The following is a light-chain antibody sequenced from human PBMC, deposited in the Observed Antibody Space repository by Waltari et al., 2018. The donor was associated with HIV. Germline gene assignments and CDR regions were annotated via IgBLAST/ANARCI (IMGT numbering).Light chain of an antibody. CDR3: AAWDDRLNRV. CDR2: KNN. CDR1: NSNIGSNY. V-gene: IGLV1-47*01. Sequence: QSVLTQPPSASGTPGQRATISCFGSNSNIGSNYVYWYQQLPGMAPKLLIYKNNRRAAGVLYRCSGSKSGTAASQAISGLRSEDEADYYCAAWDDRLNRVFGGGTKLTVL. J-gene: IGLJ2*01.